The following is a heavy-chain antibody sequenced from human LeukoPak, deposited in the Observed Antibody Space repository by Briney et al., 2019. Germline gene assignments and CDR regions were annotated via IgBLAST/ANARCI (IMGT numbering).Heavy chain of an antibody. D-gene: IGHD3-9*01. CDR1: GFTFSSFA. CDR3: ARDRILTGYYGFDY. CDR2: ISYDGSNK. V-gene: IGHV3-30-3*01. J-gene: IGHJ4*02. Sequence: GGSLRVSCAASGFTFSSFAMTWVRQAPGKGLEWVAVISYDGSNKYYADSVKGRFTISRDNSKNTLYLQMNSLRAEDTAVYYCARDRILTGYYGFDYWGQGTLVTVSS.